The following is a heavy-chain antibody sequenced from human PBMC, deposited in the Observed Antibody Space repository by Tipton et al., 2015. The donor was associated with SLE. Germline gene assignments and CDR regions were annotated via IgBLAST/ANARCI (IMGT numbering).Heavy chain of an antibody. D-gene: IGHD3-9*01. V-gene: IGHV3-23*03. J-gene: IGHJ4*02. CDR2: ISWDGDRI. CDR3: ASDILTGPDY. Sequence: SLRLSCAASGFTFSSYAMSWVRQAPGKGLEWVSRISWDGDRIYYADSVKGRFTISRDNSKNTLYLQMNSLRAEDTAVYYCASDILTGPDYWGQGTLVTVSS. CDR1: GFTFSSYA.